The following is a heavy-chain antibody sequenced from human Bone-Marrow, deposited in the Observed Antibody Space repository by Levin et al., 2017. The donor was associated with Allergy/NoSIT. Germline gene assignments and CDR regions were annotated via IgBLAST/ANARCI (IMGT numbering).Heavy chain of an antibody. CDR1: GFSFSNFA. CDR2: FSGGAATT. D-gene: IGHD2-15*01. V-gene: IGHV3-23*01. J-gene: IGHJ4*02. CDR3: ARGICTGGSCFLDY. Sequence: GESLKISCAASGFSFSNFALSWLRQAPGKGLEWVSTFSGGAATTWYADSVEGRFTISRDNSKDTLYLHMNSLRAEDTAIYYCARGICTGGSCFLDYWGQGTLVTVSS.